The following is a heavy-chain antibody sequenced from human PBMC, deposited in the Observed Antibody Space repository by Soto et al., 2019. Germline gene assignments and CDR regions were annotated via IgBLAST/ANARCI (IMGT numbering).Heavy chain of an antibody. CDR2: ISGSGGGT. CDR1: GFTFSSYA. D-gene: IGHD1-1*01. CDR3: AKFGMATTKRSPPYYIDY. V-gene: IGHV3-23*01. J-gene: IGHJ4*02. Sequence: PGGSLRLSCAASGFTFSSYAMSWVRQAPGKGLEWDSSISGSGGGTYYADSVKGRFTFSRDNSKNTLYLQMNSLRAEDTAVYYCAKFGMATTKRSPPYYIDYWGQGALVTVSS.